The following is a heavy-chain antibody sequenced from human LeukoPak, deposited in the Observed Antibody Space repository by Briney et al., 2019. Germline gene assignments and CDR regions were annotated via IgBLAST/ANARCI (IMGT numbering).Heavy chain of an antibody. D-gene: IGHD6-19*01. CDR1: GYTFTSYD. J-gene: IGHJ5*02. CDR2: MNPNSGNT. Sequence: ASVKVSCKTSGYTFTSYDINWVRQATGQGLEWMGWMNPNSGNTGYAQKFQGRVTMTRTTSINTAYMELSSLRSEDTAVSYCARGPGYSSGWSTGMPKGWFDPWGQGTLVTVSS. CDR3: ARGPGYSSGWSTGMPKGWFDP. V-gene: IGHV1-8*01.